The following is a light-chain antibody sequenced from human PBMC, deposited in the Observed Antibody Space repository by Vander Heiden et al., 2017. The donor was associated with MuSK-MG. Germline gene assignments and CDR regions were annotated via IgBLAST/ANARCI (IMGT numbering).Light chain of an antibody. CDR3: AAWDDSLNALV. CDR2: RND. J-gene: IGLJ1*01. CDR1: TSNIGATI. V-gene: IGLV1-44*01. Sequence: QSVLTQPPPASGAPGQRVVISCSGSTSNIGATIVNWYQHFPGTAPKFLIYRNDQRASGVPDRFSASKSGTSASLAISGLQSEDEADYYCAAWDDSLNALVFGSGTKVTVL.